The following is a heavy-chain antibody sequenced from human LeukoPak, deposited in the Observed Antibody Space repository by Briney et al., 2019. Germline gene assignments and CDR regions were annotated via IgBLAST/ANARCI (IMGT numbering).Heavy chain of an antibody. J-gene: IGHJ3*02. CDR1: GGTCSSYA. CDR3: ARGGGDSDDAFDI. D-gene: IGHD3-10*01. CDR2: IIPIFGTA. Sequence: SVKVSCKASGGTCSSYAISWVRQAPGQGLEWMGGIIPIFGTANYAQKFQGRVTITTDEPTSTAYMELSSLRSEDTAVYYCARGGGDSDDAFDIWGQGTRVTVSS. V-gene: IGHV1-69*05.